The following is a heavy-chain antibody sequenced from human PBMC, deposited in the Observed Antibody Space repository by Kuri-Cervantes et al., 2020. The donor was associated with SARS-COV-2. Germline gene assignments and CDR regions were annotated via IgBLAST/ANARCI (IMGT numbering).Heavy chain of an antibody. V-gene: IGHV4-61*09. J-gene: IGHJ3*02. Sequence: SQTLSLTCAVSGVSVSHGTYSWSWIRQPAGKGLEWIGHLDTSGTTTYNPSLKSRVTISLDTSKNHVSLKLSSVTAADTAVYYCARDAFDIWGQGTMVTVSS. CDR3: ARDAFDI. CDR1: GVSVSHGTYS. CDR2: LDTSGTT.